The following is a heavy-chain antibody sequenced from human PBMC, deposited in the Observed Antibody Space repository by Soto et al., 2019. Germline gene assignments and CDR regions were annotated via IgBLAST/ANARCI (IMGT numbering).Heavy chain of an antibody. J-gene: IGHJ4*02. V-gene: IGHV2-5*02. Sequence: QITLKESGPSLVKPTQTLTLTCTFSGFSLSTSGVGVGWFRQPPGKALEWLAVIYWDDYKHYSPSLKSRLTIPKDTSTNQVVLTMTNMDPVDTATYSCARKGYGDYPIDYWGQGTLVTVSS. D-gene: IGHD4-17*01. CDR2: IYWDDYK. CDR1: GFSLSTSGVG. CDR3: ARKGYGDYPIDY.